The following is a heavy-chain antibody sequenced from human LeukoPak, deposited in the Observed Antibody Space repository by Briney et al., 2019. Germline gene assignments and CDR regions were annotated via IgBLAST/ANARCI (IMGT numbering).Heavy chain of an antibody. D-gene: IGHD3-22*01. CDR2: IYHSGST. V-gene: IGHV4-38-2*02. CDR1: GYSFSSGYY. J-gene: IGHJ5*02. Sequence: PSETLSLTYTVSGYSFSSGYYWGWIRQPPGKGLEWIGSIYHSGSTYYTPSLKSRVTISVDTSKNQFSLKLSSVTAADTAVYYCARGSYYDSSGYYYVGSWFDPWGQGTLVTVSS. CDR3: ARGSYYDSSGYYYVGSWFDP.